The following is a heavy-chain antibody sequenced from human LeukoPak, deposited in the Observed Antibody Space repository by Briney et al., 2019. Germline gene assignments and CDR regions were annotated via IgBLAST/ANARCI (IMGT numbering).Heavy chain of an antibody. D-gene: IGHD3-9*01. J-gene: IGHJ3*02. CDR3: ARDYDILTGYYTGDAFDI. Sequence: ASVKVSCKASGYTFTGYYMHWVRQAPGQGLEWMGWINPNSGGTNYAQKFQGRVTMTRDTSISTAYMELSRLRSDDTAVYYCARDYDILTGYYTGDAFDIWCQGTMVTVSS. CDR2: INPNSGGT. CDR1: GYTFTGYY. V-gene: IGHV1-2*02.